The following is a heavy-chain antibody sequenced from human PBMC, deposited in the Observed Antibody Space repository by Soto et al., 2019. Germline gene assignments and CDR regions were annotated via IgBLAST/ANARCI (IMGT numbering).Heavy chain of an antibody. V-gene: IGHV4-34*01. D-gene: IGHD1-26*01. Sequence: WTWIRQAPGGGLEWIGEINSSGSTNYNPSLKSRVTISVDTPNNQFSLKLTSVTAADTAIFYCARISGSYYGAFDVWGQGAMVTVSS. J-gene: IGHJ3*01. CDR3: ARISGSYYGAFDV. CDR2: INSSGST.